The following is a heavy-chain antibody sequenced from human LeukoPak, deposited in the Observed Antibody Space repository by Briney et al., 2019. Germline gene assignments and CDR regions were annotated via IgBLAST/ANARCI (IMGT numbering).Heavy chain of an antibody. CDR2: INPSGGST. CDR1: GYTFTSYY. J-gene: IGHJ3*02. Sequence: ASVKVSCKASGYTFTSYYMHWVRQAPGQGLEWMGIINPSGGSTSYAQKFRGRVTMTRDTSKNQFSLKLSSVTAADTAVYYCARHLGGSGSHDAFDIWGQGTMVTVSS. CDR3: ARHLGGSGSHDAFDI. V-gene: IGHV1-46*01. D-gene: IGHD3-10*01.